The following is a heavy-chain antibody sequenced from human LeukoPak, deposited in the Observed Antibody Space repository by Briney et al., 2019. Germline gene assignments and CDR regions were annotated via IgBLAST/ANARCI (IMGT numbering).Heavy chain of an antibody. D-gene: IGHD2-15*01. CDR3: ARDHSDCRGGGCSGCFQH. J-gene: IGHJ1*01. CDR1: GDSITSVGYY. Sequence: PSQTLSLTCTVSGDSITSVGYYWIWLRQPAGKRLEWIGRIYKSGGTNYNPSLKSRVTMSVDTSKNQFSLQMTSVTAADTAVYYCARDHSDCRGGGCSGCFQHWGQGTLVTVSS. V-gene: IGHV4-61*02. CDR2: IYKSGGT.